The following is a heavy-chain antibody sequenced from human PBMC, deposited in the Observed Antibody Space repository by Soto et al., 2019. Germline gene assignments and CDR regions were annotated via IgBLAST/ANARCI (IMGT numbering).Heavy chain of an antibody. CDR3: ARGGYCSGGSCYSAFDY. J-gene: IGHJ4*02. D-gene: IGHD2-15*01. CDR2: IIPIFGTA. CDR1: GGTFSSYA. V-gene: IGHV1-69*01. Sequence: QVQLVQSGAEVKKPGSSVKVSCKASGGTFSSYAISWVRQAPGQGLEWMGGIIPIFGTANHAQKFQGRVTITADESTSYADMGLSSLRAEDTAVYYCARGGYCSGGSCYSAFDYWGQGTLVTVSS.